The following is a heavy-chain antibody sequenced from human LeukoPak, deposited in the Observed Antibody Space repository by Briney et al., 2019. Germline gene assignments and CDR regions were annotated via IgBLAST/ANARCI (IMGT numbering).Heavy chain of an antibody. CDR2: IYTGGNT. Sequence: QSGGSLRLSCAASGFTVDSNYLSWVRQAPGKGLEWVSTIYTGGNTYYAASVKGRFTISRDFSKNTVFLHMNSLRAEDMAMYYCARGDDSGYYDYFDYWGQGALVTVSS. J-gene: IGHJ4*02. V-gene: IGHV3-53*01. CDR1: GFTVDSNY. D-gene: IGHD3-22*01. CDR3: ARGDDSGYYDYFDY.